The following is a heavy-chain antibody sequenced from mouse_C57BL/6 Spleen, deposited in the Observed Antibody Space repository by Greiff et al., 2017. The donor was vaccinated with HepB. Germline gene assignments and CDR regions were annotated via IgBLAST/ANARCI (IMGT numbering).Heavy chain of an antibody. J-gene: IGHJ3*01. D-gene: IGHD3-2*02. CDR2: IDPSDSET. Sequence: QVQLQQPGAELVRPGSSVKLSCKASGYTFTSYWMHWVKQRPIQGLEWIGNIDPSDSETHYNQKFKDKATLTVDKSSSTAYMQLSSLTSEDSAVYYCAGRAQATSDWFAYWGQGTLVTVSA. CDR1: GYTFTSYW. CDR3: AGRAQATSDWFAY. V-gene: IGHV1-52*01.